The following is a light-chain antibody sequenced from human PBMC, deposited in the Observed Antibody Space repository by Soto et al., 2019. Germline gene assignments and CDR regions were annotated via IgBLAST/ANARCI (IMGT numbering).Light chain of an antibody. CDR2: GAS. Sequence: DIQMTQSPSSLSASVGDRVTITCRASQTITTYLNWYQQRPGKAPKLLIYGASSLQSGVPSRFSASGSGTDFTLTISSLQPEDFATYFCQQSDSTPRTFGQATKVEIK. CDR3: QQSDSTPRT. CDR1: QTITTY. J-gene: IGKJ1*01. V-gene: IGKV1-39*01.